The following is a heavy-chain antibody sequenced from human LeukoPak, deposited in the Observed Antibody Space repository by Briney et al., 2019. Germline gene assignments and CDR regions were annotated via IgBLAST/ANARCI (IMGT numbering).Heavy chain of an antibody. CDR3: ARDQGTAMGTSFDY. V-gene: IGHV3-7*01. D-gene: IGHD5-18*01. J-gene: IGHJ4*02. CDR2: IKQDGSEK. CDR1: GFTFSSYW. Sequence: GGSLRLSCADSGFTFSSYWMSWVRQAPGKGLEWVANIKQDGSEKYYVDSVKGRFTISRDNAKNSLYMQMNSLRAEDTAVYYCARDQGTAMGTSFDYWGQGTLVTVSS.